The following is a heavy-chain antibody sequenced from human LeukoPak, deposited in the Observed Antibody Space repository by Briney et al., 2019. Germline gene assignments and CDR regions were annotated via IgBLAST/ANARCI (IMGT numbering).Heavy chain of an antibody. CDR3: ARGYCSSTSCYMFDY. Sequence: SVKVSCKASGGTFSSYAISWVRQAPGQGLEWRGGIIPIFGTENYAQKFQGRVTITADESTSTAYMELSSLRSEDTAVYYCARGYCSSTSCYMFDYWGQGTLVTVSS. J-gene: IGHJ4*02. CDR2: IIPIFGTE. V-gene: IGHV1-69*13. D-gene: IGHD2-2*02. CDR1: GGTFSSYA.